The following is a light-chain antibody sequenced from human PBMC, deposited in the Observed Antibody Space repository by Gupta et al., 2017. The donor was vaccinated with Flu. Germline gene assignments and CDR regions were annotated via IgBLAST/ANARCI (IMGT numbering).Light chain of an antibody. J-gene: IGLJ3*02. CDR2: ENN. CDR3: GSWDTNLRIGV. CDR1: SSDIGDNY. V-gene: IGLV1-51*02. Sequence: QSVLTQPPSVSAAPGQKVNISCSGSSSDIGDNYVFWYQRLPGTAPKLLIYENNKRPSGIPDRFSGSKSGTSATLGITGLQTGDEADYYCGSWDTNLRIGVFGGGTILTVL.